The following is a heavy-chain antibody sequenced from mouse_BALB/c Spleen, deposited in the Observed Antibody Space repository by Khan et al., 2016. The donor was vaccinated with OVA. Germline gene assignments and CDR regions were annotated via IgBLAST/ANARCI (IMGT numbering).Heavy chain of an antibody. D-gene: IGHD2-12*01. CDR3: ARSGNMSSVVVTDFDF. Sequence: EVQLQESGPGLVKPSQSLSLTCTVTGYSITSDYAWNWIRQFPGNRLEWMGYIKYSGITSYNPSLKSRISNTRDTSKNQFFLQLNSVTTEDTATYYYARSGNMSSVVVTDFDFWGKGTTLTVSS. V-gene: IGHV3-2*02. J-gene: IGHJ2*01. CDR2: IKYSGIT. CDR1: GYSITSDYA.